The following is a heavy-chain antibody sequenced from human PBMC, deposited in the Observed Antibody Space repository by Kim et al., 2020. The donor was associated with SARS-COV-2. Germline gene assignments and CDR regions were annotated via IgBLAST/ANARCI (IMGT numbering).Heavy chain of an antibody. CDR2: IRSKAYGGTT. CDR3: TRDFPYYYGSGSYYNVYAFDI. CDR1: GFTFGDYA. D-gene: IGHD3-10*01. Sequence: GGSLRLSCTASGFTFGDYAMSWFRQAPGKGLEWVGFIRSKAYGGTTEYAASVKGRFTISRDDSKSIAYLQMNSLKTEDTAVYYCTRDFPYYYGSGSYYNVYAFDIWGQGRMVTVSS. V-gene: IGHV3-49*03. J-gene: IGHJ3*02.